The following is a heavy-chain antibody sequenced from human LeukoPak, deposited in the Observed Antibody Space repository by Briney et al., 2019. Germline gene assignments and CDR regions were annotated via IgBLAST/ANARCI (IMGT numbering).Heavy chain of an antibody. D-gene: IGHD6-6*01. CDR2: INPSGGST. CDR1: GYTFTSYY. Sequence: ASVKVSCKASGYTFTSYYMHWVRQAPGQGLEWMGIINPSGGSTSYAQKFQGRVTMTRDMSTSTVYMELSSLRSEDTAVYYCAREGIAARLAVAYYFDYWGQGTLVTVSS. CDR3: AREGIAARLAVAYYFDY. J-gene: IGHJ4*02. V-gene: IGHV1-46*01.